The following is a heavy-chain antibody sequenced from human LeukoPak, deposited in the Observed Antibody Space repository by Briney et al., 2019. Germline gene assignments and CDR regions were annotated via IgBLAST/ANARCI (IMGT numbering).Heavy chain of an antibody. V-gene: IGHV3-23*02. Sequence: GGSLRLSCTPSGFTFSSHAMSWVRQAPGKGLEWVSGISGNGAGTYYGDSVKGRFTISRDNSKNTLYLQMNSLRAEDTAVYYCAKVSWESTIQDFDCWGQGTLVTVSS. D-gene: IGHD5-12*01. CDR1: GFTFSSHA. CDR2: ISGNGAGT. J-gene: IGHJ4*02. CDR3: AKVSWESTIQDFDC.